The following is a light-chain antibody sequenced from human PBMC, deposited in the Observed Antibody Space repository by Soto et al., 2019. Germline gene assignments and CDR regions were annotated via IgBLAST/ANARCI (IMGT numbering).Light chain of an antibody. CDR3: QTWGSGIVV. J-gene: IGLJ2*01. V-gene: IGLV4-69*01. CDR2: LNSDGSH. Sequence: QLVLTQSPSASASMGDSVKLTCTLGSGHSNYAIAWHQQQSEKGPRYLIKLNSDGSHSKGDGIPDRFSGSSSGAERYLTISSLQSEAEADYYCQTWGSGIVVFGGGTKLTVL. CDR1: SGHSNYA.